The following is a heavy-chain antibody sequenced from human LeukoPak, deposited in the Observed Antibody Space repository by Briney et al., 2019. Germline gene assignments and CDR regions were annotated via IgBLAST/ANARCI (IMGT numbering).Heavy chain of an antibody. CDR2: INPNSGGT. CDR1: GYTFTGYY. CDR3: ASTQLIMGWFDP. Sequence: ASVKVSCKASGYTFTGYYMHWVRQAPGQGLEWIECINPNSGGTNYAQKFQGRVTMTRDTSISTAYMELSRLRFDDTAVYYCASTQLIMGWFDPWGQGTLVTVSS. V-gene: IGHV1-2*02. J-gene: IGHJ5*02. D-gene: IGHD2-2*01.